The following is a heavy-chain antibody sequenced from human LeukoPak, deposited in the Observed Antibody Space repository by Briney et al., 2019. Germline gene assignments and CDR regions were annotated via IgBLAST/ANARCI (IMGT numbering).Heavy chain of an antibody. CDR2: IYYRGST. CDR1: GGSISSSTYY. Sequence: TSETLSLTCTVSGGSISSSTYYWGWIRQPPGKGLEWIGTIYYRGSTYYNPSLKSRVTISVDTSKNQFSLKLTSVTVADTAVYYCARLGRTYYDFWSGPWGQGTLVTVSS. V-gene: IGHV4-39*01. J-gene: IGHJ5*02. D-gene: IGHD3-3*01. CDR3: ARLGRTYYDFWSGP.